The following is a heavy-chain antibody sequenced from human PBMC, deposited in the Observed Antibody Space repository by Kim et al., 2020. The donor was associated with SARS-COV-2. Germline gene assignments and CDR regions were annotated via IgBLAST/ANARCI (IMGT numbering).Heavy chain of an antibody. CDR1: GFTFDDYA. D-gene: IGHD2-15*01. CDR3: AKEGVAATYYYYGMDV. J-gene: IGHJ6*02. V-gene: IGHV3-9*01. Sequence: GGSLRLSCAASGFTFDDYAMHWVRQAPGKGLEWVSGISWNSGSIGYADSVKGRFTISRDNAKNSLYLQMNSLRAEDTALYYCAKEGVAATYYYYGMDVWGQGTPVTVSS. CDR2: ISWNSGSI.